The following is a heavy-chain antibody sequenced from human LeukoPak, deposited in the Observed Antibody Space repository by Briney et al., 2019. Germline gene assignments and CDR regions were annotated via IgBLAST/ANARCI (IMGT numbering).Heavy chain of an antibody. CDR3: ASTSYGSGSYFTPARPYYYYYGMDV. CDR2: INHSGST. Sequence: SETLSLTCAVYGGSFSGYYWSWIHQPPGKRLEWIGEINHSGSTNYNPSLKSRVTISVDTSKNQFSLKLSSVTAADTAVYYCASTSYGSGSYFTPARPYYYYYGMDVWGQGTTVTVSS. CDR1: GGSFSGYY. J-gene: IGHJ6*02. D-gene: IGHD3-10*01. V-gene: IGHV4-34*01.